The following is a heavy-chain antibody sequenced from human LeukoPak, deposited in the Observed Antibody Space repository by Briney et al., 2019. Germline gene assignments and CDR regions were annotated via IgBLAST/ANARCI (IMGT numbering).Heavy chain of an antibody. Sequence: TSETLSLTCTVSGGSISSYYWSWIRQPPGKGLDWIGYIYYSGSTNYNPSLKSRVTISVDTSKNQFSLKLSSVTAADTAVYYCARSPRNSSGRAFHFDYWGQGTLVTVSS. D-gene: IGHD6-19*01. CDR2: IYYSGST. CDR1: GGSISSYY. CDR3: ARSPRNSSGRAFHFDY. J-gene: IGHJ4*02. V-gene: IGHV4-59*01.